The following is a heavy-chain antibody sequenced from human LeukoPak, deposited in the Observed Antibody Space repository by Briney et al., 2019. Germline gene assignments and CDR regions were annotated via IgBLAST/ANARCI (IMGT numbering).Heavy chain of an antibody. CDR3: ARGLVLTYYYFES. CDR2: ILGGGGT. V-gene: IGHV3-66*01. D-gene: IGHD2-8*02. Sequence: PGGSLRLSCAASGFTFEASAMTWVRQAPGKGLEWVSVILGGGGTYYADSVKGRFTISRDNSKNTLYLQMNSLRAEDTAVYYCARGLVLTYYYFESWGQGTLVTVSS. J-gene: IGHJ4*02. CDR1: GFTFEASA.